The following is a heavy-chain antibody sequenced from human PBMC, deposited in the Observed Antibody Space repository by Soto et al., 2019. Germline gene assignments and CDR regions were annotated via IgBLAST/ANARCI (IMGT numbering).Heavy chain of an antibody. CDR2: IIPIFGTA. V-gene: IGHV1-69*13. Sequence: SVKVSCKASGGTFSSYAISWVRQAPGQGLEWMGGIIPIFGTANYAQKFQGRVTITADESTSTAYMELSSLRSEDTAVYYCASSPLWSGYYMSWLDPSGQGTMVTVYS. CDR1: GGTFSSYA. CDR3: ASSPLWSGYYMSWLDP. D-gene: IGHD3-3*01. J-gene: IGHJ5*02.